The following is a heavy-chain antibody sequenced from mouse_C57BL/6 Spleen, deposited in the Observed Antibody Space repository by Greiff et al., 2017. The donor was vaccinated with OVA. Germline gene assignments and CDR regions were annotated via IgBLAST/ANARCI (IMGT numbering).Heavy chain of an antibody. CDR2: IYPGNSDT. CDR3: TRFYLPECYFDY. V-gene: IGHV1-5*01. Sequence: EVQLQQSGTVLARPGASVKMSCKTSGYTFTSYWMHWVKQRPGQGLEWIGAIYPGNSDTSYNQKFKGKAKLTAVTSASTAYMELSILTNEDSAVYYCTRFYLPECYFDYWGQGTTLTVSS. J-gene: IGHJ2*01. D-gene: IGHD5-5*01. CDR1: GYTFTSYW.